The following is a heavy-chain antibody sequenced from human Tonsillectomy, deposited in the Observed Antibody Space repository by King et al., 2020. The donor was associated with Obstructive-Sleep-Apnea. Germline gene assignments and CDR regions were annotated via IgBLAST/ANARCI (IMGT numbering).Heavy chain of an antibody. CDR3: ATASHYDYGDYGNWFDP. D-gene: IGHD4-17*01. V-gene: IGHV3-30*04. Sequence: VQLVESGGGVVQPGKSLRLSCAASGFTFSSYAMHWVRQAPGKGLEWVALTSDDGSKKYYVYSVKGRFTISRDNSKNTIYLQMNSLRAEDTAVYYCATASHYDYGDYGNWFDPWGQGTLVTVSS. J-gene: IGHJ5*02. CDR2: TSDDGSKK. CDR1: GFTFSSYA.